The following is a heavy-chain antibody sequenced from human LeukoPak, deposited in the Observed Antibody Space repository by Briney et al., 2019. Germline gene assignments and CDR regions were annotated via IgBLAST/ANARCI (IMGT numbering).Heavy chain of an antibody. D-gene: IGHD2-2*01. CDR2: IYYTGST. J-gene: IGHJ6*03. Sequence: PSEILSLTCTVSGDSISSYYWSWIRQPPGKGLEYIGYIYYTGSTNYNPSLKSRVTISVDTSKNQFSLKLSSVTAADTAVYYCARGLSRSSTSWEFYYYYYMDVWGKGTTVTVSS. CDR3: ARGLSRSSTSWEFYYYYYMDV. V-gene: IGHV4-59*08. CDR1: GDSISSYY.